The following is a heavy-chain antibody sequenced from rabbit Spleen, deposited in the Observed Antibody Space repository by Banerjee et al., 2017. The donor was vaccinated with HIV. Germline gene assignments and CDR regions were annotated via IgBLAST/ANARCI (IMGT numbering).Heavy chain of an antibody. Sequence: QEQLVESGGGLVQPGGSLTLTCKASGFSFSSSDYMCWVRQAPGKGLEWISCIAGGATGFTYSATWAKGRFTCSKTSSTTVTLQMTSLTVADTATYFCARDTGSSFSSYGMDLWGPGTLVTVS. J-gene: IGHJ6*01. CDR1: GFSFSSSDY. CDR3: ARDTGSSFSSYGMDL. CDR2: IAGGATGFT. D-gene: IGHD8-1*01. V-gene: IGHV1S45*01.